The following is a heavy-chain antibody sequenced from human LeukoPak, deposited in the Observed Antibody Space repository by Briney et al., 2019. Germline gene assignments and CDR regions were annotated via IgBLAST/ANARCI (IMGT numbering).Heavy chain of an antibody. CDR2: IYSNNST. V-gene: IGHV3-53*01. CDR1: EFTVSRNY. Sequence: PGGSLRLSCAASEFTVSRNYMSWVRQAPGKGLEWVSVIYSNNSTYYAASVKGRFTISRDNSKNTLYPQMNSLRAEDTAVYYCVRDVWGDRDSYFDYWGQGTLVTVSS. D-gene: IGHD2-21*01. J-gene: IGHJ4*02. CDR3: VRDVWGDRDSYFDY.